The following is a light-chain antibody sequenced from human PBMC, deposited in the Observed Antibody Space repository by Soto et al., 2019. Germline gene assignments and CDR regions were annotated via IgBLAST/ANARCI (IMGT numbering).Light chain of an antibody. CDR2: EVR. V-gene: IGLV1-40*01. Sequence: QSVLTQPPSVSGAPGQRVTISCTGSSSNIGAGYDVHWYQQHPGKAPKLIIFEVRNRPSGVSDRFSASKSGNTASLTISGLQTEDEAVYYCSSYASSSSYAFGTGTKLTVL. CDR3: SSYASSSSYA. CDR1: SSNIGAGYD. J-gene: IGLJ1*01.